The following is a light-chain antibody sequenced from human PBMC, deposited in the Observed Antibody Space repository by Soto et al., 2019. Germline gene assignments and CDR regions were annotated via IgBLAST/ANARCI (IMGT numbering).Light chain of an antibody. V-gene: IGLV1-40*01. J-gene: IGLJ1*01. Sequence: QSVLTQPPSVSAAPGQRVTISCSGSNSNIGAPYDVHWYQHLPGTAPKLLIYGDNNRPSGVPDRFSGSKSGTSASLAITRLQAEDEADYYCQSYDISLHNYVFGTGTKVTVL. CDR3: QSYDISLHNYV. CDR2: GDN. CDR1: NSNIGAPYD.